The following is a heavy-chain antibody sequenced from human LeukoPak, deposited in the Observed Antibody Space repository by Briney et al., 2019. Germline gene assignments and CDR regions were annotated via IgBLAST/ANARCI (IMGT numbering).Heavy chain of an antibody. J-gene: IGHJ6*03. CDR2: IIPIFGTA. V-gene: IGHV1-69*06. CDR1: GGTFSSYA. D-gene: IGHD3-10*01. Sequence: GASVKVSCKASGGTFSSYAISWVRQAPGQGLEWMGGIIPIFGTANYAQKFQGRVTITADKSTSTAYMELSSLRSEDTAVYYCAREDFRGLGGSGSYYYYYYMDVWGKGTTVTISS. CDR3: AREDFRGLGGSGSYYYYYYMDV.